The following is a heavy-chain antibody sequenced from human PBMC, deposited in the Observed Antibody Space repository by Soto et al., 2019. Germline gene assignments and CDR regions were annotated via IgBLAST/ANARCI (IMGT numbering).Heavy chain of an antibody. D-gene: IGHD3-22*01. CDR3: ARDSSGRHDY. V-gene: IGHV4-61*01. CDR1: GGSLRSGSYY. CDR2: IYNGGAT. J-gene: IGHJ4*02. Sequence: PSETLSLTCTVAGGSLRSGSYYWSWIRQPPGKGLEWLGYIYNGGATTYNASLKSRVTISVDTSKNQFFLKVNSVTAADTAVYFCARDSSGRHDYWGQGTPVTVSS.